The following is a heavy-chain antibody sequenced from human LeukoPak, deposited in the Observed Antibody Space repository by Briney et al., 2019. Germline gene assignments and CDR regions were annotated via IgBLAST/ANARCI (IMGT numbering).Heavy chain of an antibody. V-gene: IGHV1-18*04. CDR2: ISAYNGNT. J-gene: IGHJ4*02. CDR3: ARDDLWDPVELRLNYFDY. Sequence: ASVKVSCKASGYTFTSYGISWVRQAPGQGLEWMGWISAYNGNTNYAQKLQGRVTMTTDTSTSTAYMELRSLRSDDTAVYYCARDDLWDPVELRLNYFDYWGQGTLVTVSS. CDR1: GYTFTSYG. D-gene: IGHD3-16*01.